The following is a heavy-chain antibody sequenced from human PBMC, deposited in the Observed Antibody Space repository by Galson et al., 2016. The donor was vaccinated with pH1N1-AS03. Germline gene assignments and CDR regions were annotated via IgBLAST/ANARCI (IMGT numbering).Heavy chain of an antibody. CDR3: AKDKEAVADRRGYFFGD. J-gene: IGHJ4*01. CDR2: IIGAGGVP. Sequence: SLRLSCAASGFTFSSYAMSWVRQAPGKGLEWVASIIGAGGVPYYAGSVKGRFAVSRDTSENTVYLQLDRLRAEDTAVYYCAKDKEAVADRRGYFFGDSGHGTLVTVSS. D-gene: IGHD6-19*01. V-gene: IGHV3-23*01. CDR1: GFTFSSYA.